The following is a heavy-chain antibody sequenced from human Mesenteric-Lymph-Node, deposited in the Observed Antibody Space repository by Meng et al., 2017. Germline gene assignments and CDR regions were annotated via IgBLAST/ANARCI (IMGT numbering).Heavy chain of an antibody. CDR1: GGTFTSYG. CDR3: ARAVTMVRGVISASPAGY. D-gene: IGHD3-10*01. CDR2: MNPNSGNT. J-gene: IGHJ4*02. Sequence: ASVKVSCKASGGTFTSYGISWVRQATGQGLEWMGWMNPNSGNTGYAQKFQGRVTMTRNTSISTAYMELSSLRSEDTAVYYCARAVTMVRGVISASPAGYWGQGTLVTVSS. V-gene: IGHV1-8*02.